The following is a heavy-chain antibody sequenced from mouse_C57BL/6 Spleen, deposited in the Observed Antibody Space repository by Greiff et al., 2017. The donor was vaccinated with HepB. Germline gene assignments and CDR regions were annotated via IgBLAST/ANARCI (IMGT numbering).Heavy chain of an antibody. V-gene: IGHV1-82*01. CDR1: GYAFSSSW. CDR2: IYPGDGDT. CDR3: ARESYYYGSSGAMDY. D-gene: IGHD1-1*01. Sequence: QVQLKESGPELVKPGASVKISCKASGYAFSSSWMNWVKQRPGKGLEWIGRIYPGDGDTNYNGKFKGKATLTADKSSSTAYMQLSSLTSEDSAVYFCARESYYYGSSGAMDYWGQGTSVTVSS. J-gene: IGHJ4*01.